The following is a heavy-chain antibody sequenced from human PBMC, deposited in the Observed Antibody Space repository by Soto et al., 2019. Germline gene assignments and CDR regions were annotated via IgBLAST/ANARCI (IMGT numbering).Heavy chain of an antibody. Sequence: GGSLRLSCAASGFTFSSYAMSWVRQAPGKGLEWVSAISGSGGSTYYADSVKGRFTISRVNSKNTLYLQRNSLIAEDTAVYYCAEYWEVTAARSYWDFDLWGRGTLVTVSS. V-gene: IGHV3-23*01. D-gene: IGHD2-21*02. J-gene: IGHJ2*01. CDR1: GFTFSSYA. CDR2: ISGSGGST. CDR3: AEYWEVTAARSYWDFDL.